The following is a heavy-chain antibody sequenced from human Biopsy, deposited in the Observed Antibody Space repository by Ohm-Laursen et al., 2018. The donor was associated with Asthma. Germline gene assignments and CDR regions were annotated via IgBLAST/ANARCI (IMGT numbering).Heavy chain of an antibody. CDR1: GGAIDSGAYY. D-gene: IGHD2-15*01. CDR2: IYYSGST. CDR3: ARRIVVPPGALDY. J-gene: IGHJ4*02. V-gene: IGHV4-31*03. Sequence: TLSLTCTVSGGAIDSGAYYWSWIRQLPGKGLEWIGYIYYSGSTYYNPSLKSRVTISVDTSQNQFSLTLSSVTAADTAVYYCARRIVVPPGALDYWGQGTLVTVSS.